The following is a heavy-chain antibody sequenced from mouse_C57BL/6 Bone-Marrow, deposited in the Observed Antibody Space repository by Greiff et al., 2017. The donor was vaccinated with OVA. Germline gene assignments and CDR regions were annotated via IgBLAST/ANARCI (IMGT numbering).Heavy chain of an antibody. Sequence: EVKLVESGPELVKPGASVKISCKASGYSFTGYYMNWVKQSPEKSLEWIGEINPSTGGTTYNQKFKAKATLTVDKSSSTAYMQLKSLTSEDSAVYYCARRYDGYVGDYWGQGTSVTVSS. D-gene: IGHD2-3*01. CDR1: GYSFTGYY. V-gene: IGHV1-42*01. CDR2: INPSTGGT. J-gene: IGHJ4*01. CDR3: ARRYDGYVGDY.